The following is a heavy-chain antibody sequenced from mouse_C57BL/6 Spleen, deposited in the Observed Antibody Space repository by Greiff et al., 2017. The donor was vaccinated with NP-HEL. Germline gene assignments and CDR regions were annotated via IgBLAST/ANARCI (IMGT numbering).Heavy chain of an antibody. J-gene: IGHJ1*03. D-gene: IGHD1-1*01. Sequence: VQLKESGPELVKPGASVKIPCKASGYTFTDYNMDWVKQSHGKSLEWIGDINPNNGGTIYNQKFKGKATLTVDKSSSTAYMELRSLTSEDTAVYYCARSGITDWYFDVWGTGTTVTVSS. CDR1: GYTFTDYN. V-gene: IGHV1-18*01. CDR3: ARSGITDWYFDV. CDR2: INPNNGGT.